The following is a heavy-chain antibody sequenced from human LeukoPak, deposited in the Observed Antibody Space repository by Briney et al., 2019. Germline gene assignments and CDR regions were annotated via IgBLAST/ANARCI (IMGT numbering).Heavy chain of an antibody. V-gene: IGHV1-18*04. Sequence: ASVKVSCKASGYTFTSYYMHWVRQAPGQGLEWMGWISAYNGNTNYAQKLQGRVTMTTDTSTSTAYMELRSLRSDDTAVYYCARGRYCSGGSCYYDWFDPWGQGTLVTVSS. CDR2: ISAYNGNT. J-gene: IGHJ5*02. CDR3: ARGRYCSGGSCYYDWFDP. D-gene: IGHD2-15*01. CDR1: GYTFTSYY.